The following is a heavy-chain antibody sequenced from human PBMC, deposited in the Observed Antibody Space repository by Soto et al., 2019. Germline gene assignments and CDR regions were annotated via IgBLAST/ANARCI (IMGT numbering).Heavy chain of an antibody. CDR2: ISYDGRDK. CDR3: ARSAGGSYPQYDY. J-gene: IGHJ4*02. CDR1: GFTFSSYA. Sequence: VQLVESGGGVVQPGRSLRLSCAASGFTFSSYAMHWVRQAPGTGLEWVAVISYDGRDKYYPDSVKGRFTISRDNSKNTLYLQMSSLRAEDTAVYYCARSAGGSYPQYDYWGQGTLVTVSS. D-gene: IGHD1-26*01. V-gene: IGHV3-30*04.